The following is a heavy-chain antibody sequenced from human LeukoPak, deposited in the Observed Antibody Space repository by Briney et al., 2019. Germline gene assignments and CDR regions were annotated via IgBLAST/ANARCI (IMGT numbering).Heavy chain of an antibody. CDR1: GFTFDDYA. CDR3: AAIDY. J-gene: IGHJ4*02. V-gene: IGHV3-9*01. CDR2: ISWNSGSI. Sequence: GGSLRLSCAASGFTFDDYAMHWVRQAPGKGLGWVSGISWNSGSIGYADSVKGRFTISRDNAKNSLYLQMSSLRAEDTALYYCAAIDYWGQGTLVTVSS.